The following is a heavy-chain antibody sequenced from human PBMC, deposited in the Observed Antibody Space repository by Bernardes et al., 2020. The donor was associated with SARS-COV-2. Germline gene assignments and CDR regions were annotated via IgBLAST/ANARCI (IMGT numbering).Heavy chain of an antibody. D-gene: IGHD2-2*01. V-gene: IGHV6-1*01. J-gene: IGHJ6*02. CDR1: GDSVSSNSAA. CDR2: TYYRSKWYN. CDR3: ARTPILVVPGILGLGPCGYRYNCLDV. Sequence: SQTLSLTCAISGDSVSSNSAAWNWIRQSPSRGLEWLGTTYYRSKWYNDYAVSVKSRIIINPDTSKNQFSLQLKSVTPEDTAVYYCARTPILVVPGILGLGPCGYRYNCLDVWGQGTTVTVSS.